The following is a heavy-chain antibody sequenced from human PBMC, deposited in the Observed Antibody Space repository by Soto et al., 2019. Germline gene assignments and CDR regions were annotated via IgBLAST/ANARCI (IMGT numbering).Heavy chain of an antibody. J-gene: IGHJ3*01. CDR3: VRDRRIYYSDPHDEFVASDYEV. D-gene: IGHD3-22*01. CDR1: GGIFGIHG. V-gene: IGHV1-69*01. CDR2: FIPIFRTL. Sequence: QVQLIQSEAEVKKPGSSVRVSCTASGGIFGIHGFSGCRQPPEQRLEWGAGFIPIFRTLTYTEKFQARVRIAADESTNTVYLDLSSLTSEDTAVYYCVRDRRIYYSDPHDEFVASDYEVWGQGTMVSVSS.